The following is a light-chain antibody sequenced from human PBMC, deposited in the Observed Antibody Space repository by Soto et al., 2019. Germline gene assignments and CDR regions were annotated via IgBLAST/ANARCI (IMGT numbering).Light chain of an antibody. CDR1: QSVSSY. CDR2: DAS. V-gene: IGKV3-11*01. CDR3: PQRSNWPRT. Sequence: EIVLTQSPATLSLSPGERATLSCRASQSVSSYLAWYQQKPGQAPRLLIYDASNRATGIPARFSGSGSGTDFILTISSLEPEDFAVYYCPQRSNWPRTFGQGTKVDIK. J-gene: IGKJ1*01.